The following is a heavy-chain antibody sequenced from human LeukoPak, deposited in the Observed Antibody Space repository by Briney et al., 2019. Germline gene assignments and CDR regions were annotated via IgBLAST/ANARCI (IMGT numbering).Heavy chain of an antibody. J-gene: IGHJ4*02. CDR3: ARDTGFSMLRGILF. CDR1: GYTFTSYA. V-gene: IGHV7-4-1*02. D-gene: IGHD3-10*01. Sequence: ASVKVSCKASGYTFTSYAMNWVRQAPGQGLEWMGWINTNTGNPTYAQGFTGRFVFSLDTSVSTAYLQISSLKAEDTAVYYCARDTGFSMLRGILFWGQGTLVTVSS. CDR2: INTNTGNP.